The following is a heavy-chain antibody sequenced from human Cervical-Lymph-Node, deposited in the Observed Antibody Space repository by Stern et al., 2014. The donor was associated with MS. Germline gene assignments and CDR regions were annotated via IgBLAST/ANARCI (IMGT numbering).Heavy chain of an antibody. J-gene: IGHJ4*02. CDR3: ARDKEDTNMAFRYFDN. CDR2: IYTTGSP. Sequence: VQLVESGPGLVKPSQTLSLTFTVSGGSVGSGSYVRSWIRQPAGKGLGWIGRIYTTGSPYYNPSLKSRVSISIDTSTTPFSLNLSSVTAADTAVYYCARDKEDTNMAFRYFDNWGQGTLVTVSS. CDR1: GGSVGSGSYV. V-gene: IGHV4-61*02. D-gene: IGHD5-18*01.